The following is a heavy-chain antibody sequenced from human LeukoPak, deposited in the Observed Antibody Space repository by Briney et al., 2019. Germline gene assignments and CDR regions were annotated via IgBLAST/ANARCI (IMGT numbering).Heavy chain of an antibody. V-gene: IGHV3-73*01. CDR1: DFTFSGSA. CDR3: TTTAAKADNYYYAMDV. Sequence: PGGSLKLSCAASDFTFSGSAMHWVRQASGKGREWVGRIRSKTNNYATVYAASVNGSFTISRDDSKNTAYLQMDSLETEDTAVYYCTTTAAKADNYYYAMDVWGKGTTVTVSS. J-gene: IGHJ6*04. D-gene: IGHD1-26*01. CDR2: IRSKTNNYAT.